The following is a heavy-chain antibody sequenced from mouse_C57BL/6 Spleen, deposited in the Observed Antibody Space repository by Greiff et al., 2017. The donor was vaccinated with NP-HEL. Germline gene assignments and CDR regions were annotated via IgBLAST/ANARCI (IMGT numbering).Heavy chain of an antibody. CDR2: IDPSDSYT. Sequence: QVQLQQPGAELVMPGASVKLSCKASGYTFTSYWMHWVKQRPGQGLEWIGEIDPSDSYTNYNQKFKGKSTLTVDKSSSTAYMQLSSLTSEDSAVYYCARQYYCGSSPAWFAYWGQRTLVTVSA. J-gene: IGHJ3*01. CDR3: ARQYYCGSSPAWFAY. D-gene: IGHD1-1*01. CDR1: GYTFTSYW. V-gene: IGHV1-69*01.